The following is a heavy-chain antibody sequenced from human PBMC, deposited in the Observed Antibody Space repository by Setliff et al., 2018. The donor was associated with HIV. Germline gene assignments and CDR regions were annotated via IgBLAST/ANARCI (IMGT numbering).Heavy chain of an antibody. CDR3: ARDWDTAMVELDY. D-gene: IGHD5-18*01. CDR2: VDPEDGEA. V-gene: IGHV1-69-2*01. J-gene: IGHJ4*02. CDR1: GFSFTDYY. Sequence: ASVKVSCKVSGFSFTDYYIHWVQQAPGKGLEWMGLVDPEDGEARYAQKFQGRLTITADESTSTAYMELRSLRSDDTAVYYCARDWDTAMVELDYWGQGTLVTAPQ.